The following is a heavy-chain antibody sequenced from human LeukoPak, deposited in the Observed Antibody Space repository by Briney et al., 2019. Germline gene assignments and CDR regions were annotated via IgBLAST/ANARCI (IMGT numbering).Heavy chain of an antibody. J-gene: IGHJ4*02. CDR2: IYTSGST. D-gene: IGHD3-10*01. CDR3: AREGVGGY. V-gene: IGHV4-61*09. CDR1: GGSISSDSYY. Sequence: SETLSLTCTVSGGSISSDSYYWSWIRQPAGKGLEWIGHIYTSGSTNYNPSLKSRVTISVDTSKNQFSLKLSSVTAADTAVYYCAREGVGGYWGQGTLVTVSS.